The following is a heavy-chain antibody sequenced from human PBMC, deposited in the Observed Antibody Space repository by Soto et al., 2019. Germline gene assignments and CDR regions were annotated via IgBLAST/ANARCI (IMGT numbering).Heavy chain of an antibody. Sequence: QVQMVQSGAEVKKPGASVKVSCKASGYTFINYDIHWVRQATGQGLEWMGWMNPDSGNTGQSKQFQGRVTMTRDTSISTAYMELSSLRSEVTAVYYCARGRFRRTWFDPWGQGNRVTVSS. CDR1: GYTFINYD. CDR3: ARGRFRRTWFDP. D-gene: IGHD3-16*01. V-gene: IGHV1-8*01. CDR2: MNPDSGNT. J-gene: IGHJ5*02.